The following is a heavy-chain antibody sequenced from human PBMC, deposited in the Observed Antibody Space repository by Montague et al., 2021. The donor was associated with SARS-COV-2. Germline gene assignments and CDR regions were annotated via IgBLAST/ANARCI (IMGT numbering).Heavy chain of an antibody. D-gene: IGHD1-20*01. V-gene: IGHV4-34*01. CDR1: GGSFSGYY. Sequence: SETLSLTCAVHGGSFSGYYWSWIRQPPGKGLEWIGEINHSGSTNYNPSLKSRVSISVDTSKNQFSLKLSSVTAADTAVYYCARDQGYNWNYYYYYGMDVWGQGTTVTVSS. CDR3: ARDQGYNWNYYYYYGMDV. CDR2: INHSGST. J-gene: IGHJ6*02.